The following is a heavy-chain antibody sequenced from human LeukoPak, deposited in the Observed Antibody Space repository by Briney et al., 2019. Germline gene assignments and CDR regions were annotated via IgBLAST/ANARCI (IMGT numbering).Heavy chain of an antibody. J-gene: IGHJ5*02. Sequence: SETLSLTCTVSGGSISSYYWSWIRQPAGKGLEWIGRIYTSGSTNYNPSLQSRVTMSVDTSKSQFSLMLSSVTAADTAVYYSARDAYDFWSGYGSPNWFDPWGQGTLVTVSS. CDR2: IYTSGST. CDR3: ARDAYDFWSGYGSPNWFDP. V-gene: IGHV4-4*07. D-gene: IGHD3-3*01. CDR1: GGSISSYY.